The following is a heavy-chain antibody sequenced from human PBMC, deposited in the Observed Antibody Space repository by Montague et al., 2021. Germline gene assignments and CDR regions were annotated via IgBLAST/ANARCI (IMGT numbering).Heavy chain of an antibody. V-gene: IGHV4-59*08. CDR2: IYDSGTT. J-gene: IGHJ4*02. CDR1: GGSISEFY. D-gene: IGHD3-10*01. Sequence: SETLSLTCTVTGGSISEFYWSWIRQSPEKGLEWIGYIYDSGTTNYNPSLKSRVTISADTSMNQFSLNLRSVTAADTAVYFCARRLRFRAPFDYWGQGTLVTVS. CDR3: ARRLRFRAPFDY.